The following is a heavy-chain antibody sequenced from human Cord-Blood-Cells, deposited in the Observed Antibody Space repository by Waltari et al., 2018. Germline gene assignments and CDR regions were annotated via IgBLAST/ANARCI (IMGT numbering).Heavy chain of an antibody. Sequence: EVQLVESGGGWVQPGGSLRRSCAASGFHLRSYSTNWVRQAPGKGLELVSYISSSSSTIYYADSVKGRFTISRDNAKNSLYLQMNSLRDEDTAVYYCARDSGYPADYWGQGTLVTVSS. J-gene: IGHJ4*02. CDR3: ARDSGYPADY. CDR1: GFHLRSYS. CDR2: ISSSSSTI. D-gene: IGHD5-12*01. V-gene: IGHV3-48*02.